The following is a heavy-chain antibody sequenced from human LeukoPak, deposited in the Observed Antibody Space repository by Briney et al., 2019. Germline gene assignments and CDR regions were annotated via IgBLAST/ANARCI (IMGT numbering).Heavy chain of an antibody. CDR2: INPDKGAT. D-gene: IGHD2-15*01. V-gene: IGHV1-2*02. CDR3: SSWDCSSGSCYTNMNFDH. Sequence: ASVKVSCKSSGYTFDGYYIHWVRRAPGQGLEWLGWINPDKGATKTAQKFRDRVIMTTDKSLATAYMEVTNLTSDDTAVYTRSSWDCSSGSCYTNMNFDHWGQGSLVTVSS. CDR1: GYTFDGYY. J-gene: IGHJ4*02.